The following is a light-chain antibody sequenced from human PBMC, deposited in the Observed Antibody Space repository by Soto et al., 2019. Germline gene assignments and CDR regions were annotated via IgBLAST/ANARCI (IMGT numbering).Light chain of an antibody. CDR3: SSYTSSTTSVV. CDR2: GVS. Sequence: QSVLTQPASVSGSPGQSITISCTGTSSDIGGHKYVSWYQQHPDKAPKVLIFGVSNRPSGISNRFSGSKSGNTASLTISGLQAEDEADYYCSSYTSSTTSVVFGGGTKLTVL. J-gene: IGLJ2*01. CDR1: SSDIGGHKY. V-gene: IGLV2-14*01.